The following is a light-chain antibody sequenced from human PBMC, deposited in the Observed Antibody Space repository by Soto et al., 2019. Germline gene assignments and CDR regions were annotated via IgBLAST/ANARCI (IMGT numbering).Light chain of an antibody. J-gene: IGKJ5*01. V-gene: IGKV3-15*01. Sequence: EIVLTQSPGTLSLSPGERATLSCRASQSVSRNLAWYQQRPGQAPRLLISGASTRATGIAARFSGSGSGTEFTLTISSLQSEDSALYYCQQYSNWPTFGQGTRLENK. CDR3: QQYSNWPT. CDR1: QSVSRN. CDR2: GAS.